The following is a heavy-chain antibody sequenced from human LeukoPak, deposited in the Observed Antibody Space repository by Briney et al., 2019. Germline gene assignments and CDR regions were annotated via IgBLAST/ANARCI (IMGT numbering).Heavy chain of an antibody. CDR1: GGTVISYA. CDR2: IIPIFGTA. V-gene: IGHV1-69*13. CDR3: ARDRSYGFSRAFDI. D-gene: IGHD5-18*01. J-gene: IGHJ3*02. Sequence: SVKVSCKASGGTVISYAISWVRQAPGQGLEWMGGIIPIFGTANYAQKFQGRVTITADESTSTAYMQLSSLRSEDKAVYYCARDRSYGFSRAFDIWGHGTMVTVSS.